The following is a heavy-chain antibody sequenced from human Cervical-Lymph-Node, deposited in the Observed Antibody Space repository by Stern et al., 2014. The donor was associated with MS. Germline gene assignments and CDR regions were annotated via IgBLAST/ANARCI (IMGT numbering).Heavy chain of an antibody. CDR1: SYSISSGYY. Sequence: QVQLQESGPGLVKPSETLSLTCTVSSYSISSGYYWGWIRQPPGKGLEWIGTIYHSGSTYYNPSLKSRVNISVDTSKNQFSLKLLSVTAADTAMYYCAREEQQLVHGNWFDPWGQGTLVTVSS. CDR2: IYHSGST. V-gene: IGHV4-38-2*02. J-gene: IGHJ5*02. D-gene: IGHD6-13*01. CDR3: AREEQQLVHGNWFDP.